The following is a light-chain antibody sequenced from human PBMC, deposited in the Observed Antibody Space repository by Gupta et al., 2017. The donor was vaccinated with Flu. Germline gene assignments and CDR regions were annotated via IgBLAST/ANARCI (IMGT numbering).Light chain of an antibody. CDR2: EVN. CDR1: SSDVGSYNL. J-gene: IGLJ3*02. CDR3: CSYAGSSTVL. Sequence: ITITCTGTSSDVGSYNLVSWYQQHPGKAPTHMMYEVNKRPAGVANRFSASKSGNTASLTISGRQEEDEADDYCCSYAGSSTVLFGGGTKLTVL. V-gene: IGLV2-23*02.